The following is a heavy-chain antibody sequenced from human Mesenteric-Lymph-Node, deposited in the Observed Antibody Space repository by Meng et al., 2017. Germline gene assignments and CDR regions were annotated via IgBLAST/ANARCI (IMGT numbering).Heavy chain of an antibody. V-gene: IGHV4-34*01. J-gene: IGHJ4*02. D-gene: IGHD3-3*01. Sequence: QVQLRQWGAGLLKPSETLSLTCAVYGGSFSGYYWSWIRQPPGKGLEWIGEINHSGSTNYNPSLKSRVTISVDTSKNQFSLKLSSVTAADTAVYYCARRGFLEWFQYYFDYWGQGTLVTVSS. CDR3: ARRGFLEWFQYYFDY. CDR2: INHSGST. CDR1: GGSFSGYY.